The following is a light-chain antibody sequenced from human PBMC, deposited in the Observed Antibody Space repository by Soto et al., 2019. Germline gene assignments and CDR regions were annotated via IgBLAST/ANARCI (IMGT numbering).Light chain of an antibody. Sequence: DSQMTQSPSTLSASVGDRVKITCRASQSISSWLAWYQQKPGKAPKLLIYKASSLESGVPSRFSGSGSGTEFTLTISSLQPDDFATYYCQHYNSYSEAFGQGAKVDI. CDR1: QSISSW. CDR3: QHYNSYSEA. V-gene: IGKV1-5*03. J-gene: IGKJ1*01. CDR2: KAS.